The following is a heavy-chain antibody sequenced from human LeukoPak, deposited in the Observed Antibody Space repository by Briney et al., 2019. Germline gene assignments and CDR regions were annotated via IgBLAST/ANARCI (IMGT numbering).Heavy chain of an antibody. CDR3: ARVCSGGSCLDY. CDR2: MNPHSGDA. Sequence: ASVKVSCKASGYTFTGYYMHWVRQATGQGLEWMGWMNPHSGDADYAQNFQGRVTMTRSTSITTAYMELSSLTSEDTAVYYCARVCSGGSCLDYWGQGTLVTVYS. V-gene: IGHV1-8*02. D-gene: IGHD2-15*01. CDR1: GYTFTGYY. J-gene: IGHJ4*02.